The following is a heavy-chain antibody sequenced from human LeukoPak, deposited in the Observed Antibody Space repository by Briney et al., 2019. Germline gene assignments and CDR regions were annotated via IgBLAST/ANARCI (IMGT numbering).Heavy chain of an antibody. CDR1: GGSISSYY. V-gene: IGHV4-59*01. CDR2: IYYSGST. J-gene: IGHJ4*02. Sequence: SETLSLTCTVSGGSISSYYWRWIRQPPGKGLEWIGYIYYSGSTNYNPSLKSRVTISVDTSKNQFSLKLSSVTAADTAVYYCARGFAYCGGDCYSRGQGTLVTVSS. CDR3: ARGFAYCGGDCYS. D-gene: IGHD2-21*02.